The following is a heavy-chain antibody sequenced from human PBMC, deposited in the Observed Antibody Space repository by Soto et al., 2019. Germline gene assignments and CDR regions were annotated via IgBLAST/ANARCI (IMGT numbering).Heavy chain of an antibody. Sequence: PGESLKISCQGSGYSFASYWIGWGRQMPWKDLEWMGIIYPGDSDTRYSPSFQGQVTISADKSLRTAYLQWTSLKASDTALYYCARTRSFTLGFYYDGMDVWGQGTTVTSP. J-gene: IGHJ6*02. CDR1: GYSFASYW. D-gene: IGHD6-6*01. CDR2: IYPGDSDT. CDR3: ARTRSFTLGFYYDGMDV. V-gene: IGHV5-51*01.